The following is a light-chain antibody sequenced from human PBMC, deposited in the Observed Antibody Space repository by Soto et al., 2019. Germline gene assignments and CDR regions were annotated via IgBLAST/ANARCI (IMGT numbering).Light chain of an antibody. CDR3: QQYNNCPWT. J-gene: IGKJ1*01. CDR2: GAS. V-gene: IGKV3-15*01. CDR1: QSVSSY. Sequence: IVLTQSPATLSLSPGETATLSCRASQSVSSYLAWYHQKPGQAPRLLIYGASTRATGIPARFSGSGSGTEFTLTISSLQSEDFAVYYCQQYNNCPWTFGQGTKVDIK.